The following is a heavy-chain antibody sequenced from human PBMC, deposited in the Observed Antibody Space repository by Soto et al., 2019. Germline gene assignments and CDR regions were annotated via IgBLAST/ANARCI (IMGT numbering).Heavy chain of an antibody. J-gene: IGHJ6*02. V-gene: IGHV1-8*01. Sequence: ASVKVSCKASGYTFTSYDINWVRQATGQGLEWMGWMNPNSGNTGYAQKFQGRVTMTRNTSISTAYMELSSLRSEDTAVYYCARGRVQLWTEAYYYYYGMDVWGQGTKVTVSS. D-gene: IGHD5-18*01. CDR2: MNPNSGNT. CDR1: GYTFTSYD. CDR3: ARGRVQLWTEAYYYYYGMDV.